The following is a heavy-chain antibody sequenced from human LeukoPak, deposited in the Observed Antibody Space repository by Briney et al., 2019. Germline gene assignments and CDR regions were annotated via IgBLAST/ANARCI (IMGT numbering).Heavy chain of an antibody. J-gene: IGHJ3*02. CDR2: IYYSGST. CDR1: GGSVSSGDSY. V-gene: IGHV4-30-4*01. D-gene: IGHD4-17*01. Sequence: PPETLSLTCTVSGGSVSSGDSYWSWIRQPPGKGLECIGYIYYSGSTYYSPSLKSRVTISGDTSKNQFSLNLSSMTAADTAVYYCARRLRGAFDIWGRGTMVTVSS. CDR3: ARRLRGAFDI.